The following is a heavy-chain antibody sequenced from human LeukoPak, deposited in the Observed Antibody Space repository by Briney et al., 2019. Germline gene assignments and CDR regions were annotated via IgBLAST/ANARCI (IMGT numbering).Heavy chain of an antibody. CDR2: IYTSGST. J-gene: IGHJ4*02. V-gene: IGHV4-61*02. CDR3: ARGSSIAVAGTPYFDY. D-gene: IGHD6-19*01. Sequence: PSETLSLTCTVSGGSISSGSYYWSWIRQPAGKGLEWIGRIYTSGSTNYNPSLKSRVTISVDTSKNQFSLKLSSVTAADTAVYYCARGSSIAVAGTPYFDYWGQGTLVTVSS. CDR1: GGSISSGSYY.